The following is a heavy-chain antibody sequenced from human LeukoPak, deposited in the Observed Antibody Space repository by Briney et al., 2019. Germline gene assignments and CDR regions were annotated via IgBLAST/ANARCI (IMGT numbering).Heavy chain of an antibody. V-gene: IGHV3-23*01. CDR3: AKRSGYGFDY. CDR2: ISDSGGST. J-gene: IGHJ4*02. D-gene: IGHD5-12*01. Sequence: GGSLRLSCAVSGFTFSNYAMSWVRQAPGKGLEWVSGISDSGGSTYYADSVKGRFTISRDNSKNTLSLQMNSLRPEDTAVYYCAKRSGYGFDYWGQGTLVTVSS. CDR1: GFTFSNYA.